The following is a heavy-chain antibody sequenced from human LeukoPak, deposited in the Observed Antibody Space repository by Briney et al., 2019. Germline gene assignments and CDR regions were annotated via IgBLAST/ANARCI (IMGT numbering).Heavy chain of an antibody. CDR2: ISSSSSYI. V-gene: IGHV3-21*01. CDR1: GFTFSSYS. Sequence: GGSLRLSCAASGFTFSSYSMNWVRQAPGKGLEWVSSISSSSSYIYYADSVKGRFTISRDNAKNSLYLQMNSLRAEDTAVYYCARDCGDYGDYYYYGMDVWGQGTTVTVSS. J-gene: IGHJ6*02. CDR3: ARDCGDYGDYYYYGMDV. D-gene: IGHD4-17*01.